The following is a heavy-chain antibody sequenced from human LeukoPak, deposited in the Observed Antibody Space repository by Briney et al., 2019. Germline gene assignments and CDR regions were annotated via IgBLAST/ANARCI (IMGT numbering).Heavy chain of an antibody. CDR1: GGTFSSYA. CDR2: IIPILGIA. Sequence: SVKVSCKASGGTFSSYAISWVRQAPGQGLEWMGRIIPILGIANYAQKFQGRVTITADKSTSTAYMELSSLRSEDTAVYYCARDLSYYYDSSGYYYFDYWGQGTLVTVSS. J-gene: IGHJ4*02. V-gene: IGHV1-69*04. CDR3: ARDLSYYYDSSGYYYFDY. D-gene: IGHD3-22*01.